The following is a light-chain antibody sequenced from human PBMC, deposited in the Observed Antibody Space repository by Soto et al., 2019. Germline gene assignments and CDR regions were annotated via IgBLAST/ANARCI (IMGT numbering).Light chain of an antibody. CDR1: QSLLHSDGYNY. Sequence: DVVMTQSPLSLPVTPGEPATISCRPSQSLLHSDGYNYLGWYLQKPGQSPQILIYFGSTRASGVPDRFSGSGSGTDFTLKISRVEAEDVGVYYCMQTLRIPFTFGEGTKVEIK. J-gene: IGKJ4*01. CDR3: MQTLRIPFT. CDR2: FGS. V-gene: IGKV2-28*01.